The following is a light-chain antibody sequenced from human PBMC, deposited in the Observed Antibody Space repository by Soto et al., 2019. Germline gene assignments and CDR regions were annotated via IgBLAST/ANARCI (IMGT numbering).Light chain of an antibody. CDR3: QQYNDWPFT. Sequence: ETVMTQSPATLSVSPGEGATLSCRASQSVSSNLVWYQHRPGQAPRLLIYGASTRATDIPARFSGSESGTEFTLTISSLQSEDFAVYYCQQYNDWPFTFGPGTKVDIK. J-gene: IGKJ3*01. CDR2: GAS. V-gene: IGKV3-15*01. CDR1: QSVSSN.